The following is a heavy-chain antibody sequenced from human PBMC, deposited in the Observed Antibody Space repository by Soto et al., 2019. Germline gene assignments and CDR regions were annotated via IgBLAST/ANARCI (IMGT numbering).Heavy chain of an antibody. Sequence: QVQLVQSGGEVKKPGASAKVSCKASGYTFTNYGISWVRQAPGQGLEWLGWISTYNSNTNSAPRLQGRLTMTTDTSTSTAYMELRSLTSDDTAVYYCARDERDSCSGGDCFYFDYWCQGTLVTVSS. CDR3: ARDERDSCSGGDCFYFDY. CDR2: ISTYNSNT. CDR1: GYTFTNYG. V-gene: IGHV1-18*04. J-gene: IGHJ4*02. D-gene: IGHD2-21*02.